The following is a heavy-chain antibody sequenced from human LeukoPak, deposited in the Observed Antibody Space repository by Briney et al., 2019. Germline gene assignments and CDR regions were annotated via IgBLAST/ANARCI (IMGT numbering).Heavy chain of an antibody. CDR2: ISGSGGST. V-gene: IGHV3-23*01. J-gene: IGHJ4*02. D-gene: IGHD5-18*01. CDR1: GFTLSSYA. CDR3: AKDRSSGGYSYGFYDY. Sequence: GGSLRLSCAASGFTLSSYAMSWVRQAPGKGLEWVSAISGSGGSTYYADSVKGRFTISRDNSKNTLYLQMNSLRAEDTAVYYCAKDRSSGGYSYGFYDYWGQGTLVTVSS.